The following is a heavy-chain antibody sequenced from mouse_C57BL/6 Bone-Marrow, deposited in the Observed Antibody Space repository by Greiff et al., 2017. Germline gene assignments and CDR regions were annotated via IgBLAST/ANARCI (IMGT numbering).Heavy chain of an antibody. J-gene: IGHJ3*01. D-gene: IGHD2-14*01. CDR1: GFTFSSYG. Sequence: EVKLVESGGDLVKPGGSLKLSCAASGFTFSSYGMSWVRQTPDKRLEWVATISSGGSYTYYPDSVKGRFTISRDNAKNTLYLQMSSLKSEDTAMYYCARHSYRSFAYWGQGTLVTVSA. CDR3: ARHSYRSFAY. V-gene: IGHV5-6*02. CDR2: ISSGGSYT.